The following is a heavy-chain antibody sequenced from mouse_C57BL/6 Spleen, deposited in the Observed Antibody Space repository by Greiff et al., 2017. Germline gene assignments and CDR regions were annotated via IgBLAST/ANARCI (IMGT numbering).Heavy chain of an antibody. V-gene: IGHV5-4*01. D-gene: IGHD3-2*02. CDR1: GFTFSSYA. CDR3: ARDQGRGGAMDY. J-gene: IGHJ4*01. Sequence: EVNLVESGGGLVKPGGSLKLSCAASGFTFSSYAMSWVRQTPEKRLEWVATISDGGSYTYYPDNVKGRFTISRDNAKNNLYLQMSHLKSEDTAMYYCARDQGRGGAMDYWGQGTSVTVSS. CDR2: ISDGGSYT.